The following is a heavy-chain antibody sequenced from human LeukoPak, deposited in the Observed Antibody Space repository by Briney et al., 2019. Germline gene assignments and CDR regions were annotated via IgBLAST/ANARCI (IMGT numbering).Heavy chain of an antibody. J-gene: IGHJ4*02. D-gene: IGHD3-22*01. CDR3: ARDSLDADYDSSGYYYRCNY. CDR2: IIPIFGTA. V-gene: IGHV1-69*13. CDR1: GGTFSSYV. Sequence: SVKVSCKASGGTFSSYVISWVRQAPGQGLEWMGGIIPIFGTANYAQKFQGRVTITADESTSTAYMELSSLRSEDTAVYYCARDSLDADYDSSGYYYRCNYWGQGTLVTVSS.